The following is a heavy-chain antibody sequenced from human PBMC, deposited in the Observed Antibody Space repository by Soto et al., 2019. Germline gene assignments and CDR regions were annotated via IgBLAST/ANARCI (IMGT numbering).Heavy chain of an antibody. V-gene: IGHV4-30-4*01. CDR1: GGSISSGDYY. J-gene: IGHJ5*02. CDR3: ARGDDFWSGHLFLAPRGFEFDP. CDR2: IYYSGST. Sequence: SETLSLTCTVSGGSISSGDYYWSWIRQPPGKGLEWIGYIYYSGSTYYNPSLKSRVTISVDTSKNQFSLKLSSVTAADTAVYYCARGDDFWSGHLFLAPRGFEFDPWGQGTLVTVSS. D-gene: IGHD3-3*01.